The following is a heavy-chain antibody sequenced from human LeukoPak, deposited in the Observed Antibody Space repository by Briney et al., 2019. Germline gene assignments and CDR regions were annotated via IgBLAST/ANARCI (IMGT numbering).Heavy chain of an antibody. CDR2: INPSGSAT. J-gene: IGHJ5*02. CDR3: ARDISEGDYAWWFDP. D-gene: IGHD3-16*01. V-gene: IGHV1-46*01. CDR1: GYTFTGYY. Sequence: GASVKVSCKASGYTFTGYYMHWVRQAPGQGLERMGLINPSGSATRYAQSFQGRVTMTRDLSTSTDYMEVSSLRSDDTAVYFCARDISEGDYAWWFDPWGQGTLVTVAS.